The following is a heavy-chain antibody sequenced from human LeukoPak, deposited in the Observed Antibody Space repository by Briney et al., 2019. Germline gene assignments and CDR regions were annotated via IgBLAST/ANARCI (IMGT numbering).Heavy chain of an antibody. Sequence: GGSLRLSCSASGFTFSSYAMSSVRQAPGKGRELVSASSGSGGSTYYADSVKGRFTICRDNSKNTLYLQMNSLRAEDTAVYYCAKAVGSWPPEAFDYGGQGTLVTVSS. V-gene: IGHV3-23*01. J-gene: IGHJ4*02. CDR2: SSGSGGST. CDR3: AKAVGSWPPEAFDY. D-gene: IGHD6-13*01. CDR1: GFTFSSYA.